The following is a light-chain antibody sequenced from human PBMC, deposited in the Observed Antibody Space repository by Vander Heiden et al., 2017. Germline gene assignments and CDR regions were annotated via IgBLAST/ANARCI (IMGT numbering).Light chain of an antibody. CDR2: DAS. CDR3: LQDNSYSRT. CDR1: QSLSSW. Sequence: DIQMSQSTSTLPASVGDSVTIPRRATQSLSSWLAWYQQKPGKAPKLLIYDASSLESGVPSRFSGSGSGTEFTLTISSLQPDDFATYYCLQDNSYSRTFGQGTKVEIK. V-gene: IGKV1-5*01. J-gene: IGKJ1*01.